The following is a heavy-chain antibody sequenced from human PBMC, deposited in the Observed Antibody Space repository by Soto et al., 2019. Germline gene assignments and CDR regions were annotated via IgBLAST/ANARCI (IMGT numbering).Heavy chain of an antibody. CDR3: ASLYYDFWSGYYYYGMDV. J-gene: IGHJ6*02. V-gene: IGHV3-21*01. D-gene: IGHD3-3*01. Sequence: GGSLRLSCAASGFTFSSYSMNWVRQAPGKGLEWVSSISSSSSYIYYADSVKGRFTISRDNAKNSLYLQMNSLRAEDTAVYYCASLYYDFWSGYYYYGMDVWGQGTTVTVS. CDR2: ISSSSSYI. CDR1: GFTFSSYS.